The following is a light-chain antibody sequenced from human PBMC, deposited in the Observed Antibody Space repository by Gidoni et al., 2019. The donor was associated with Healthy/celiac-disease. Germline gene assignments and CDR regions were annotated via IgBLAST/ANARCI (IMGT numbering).Light chain of an antibody. J-gene: IGKJ5*01. CDR3: QQYNNWPTGIT. CDR2: GAS. V-gene: IGKV3-15*01. Sequence: EIVMTQSPATLSVSPGERATLSCRASQSVSSNLAWYQQKPGQATRLLIYGASTRATDIPARFSGSGSGTEFTLTLSSLQSEAFAVYYCQQYNNWPTGITFXPXTRLEIK. CDR1: QSVSSN.